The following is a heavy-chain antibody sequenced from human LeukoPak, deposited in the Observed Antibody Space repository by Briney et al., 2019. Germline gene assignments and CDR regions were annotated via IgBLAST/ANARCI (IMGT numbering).Heavy chain of an antibody. CDR2: IGAYSGNT. Sequence: ASVKVSCKASGDTFTSKGITWVRQAPGQGLEWMGWIGAYSGNTNYAQKFQGRVTMTTDTSTTTVYIELRSLRSDDTAVYYCARLSIFGVITYEAFDMWGQGTMVTVSS. V-gene: IGHV1-18*01. D-gene: IGHD3-3*01. J-gene: IGHJ3*02. CDR1: GDTFTSKG. CDR3: ARLSIFGVITYEAFDM.